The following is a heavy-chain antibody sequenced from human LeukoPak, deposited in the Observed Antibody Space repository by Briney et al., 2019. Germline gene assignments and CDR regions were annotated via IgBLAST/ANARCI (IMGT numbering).Heavy chain of an antibody. CDR3: ARGTAQLAAAGLLDS. D-gene: IGHD6-13*01. CDR2: LYSGGWT. V-gene: IGHV3-53*01. Sequence: GGSLRLSCTASGFILSDNYMNWVRQAPGKGLVWVSVLYSGGWTNYADSVKGRFTISRDNSKNTLYLQMNSLRAEDTAVHFCARGTAQLAAAGLLDSWGQGTLVTVSS. J-gene: IGHJ4*02. CDR1: GFILSDNY.